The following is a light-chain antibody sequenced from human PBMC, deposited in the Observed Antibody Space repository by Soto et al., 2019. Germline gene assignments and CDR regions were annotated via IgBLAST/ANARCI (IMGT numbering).Light chain of an antibody. J-gene: IGLJ3*02. V-gene: IGLV2-8*01. CDR1: SSDVGGYNY. Sequence: QSALTQPPSASGSPGQSVTISCTGTSSDVGGYNYVSWYQQHPGKAPKLMIYDVSDRPSGVPDRFSGSKSGNTASLTVSGLQAEDEAYYYCSSYAGSSNLVFGGGTKLTVL. CDR3: SSYAGSSNLV. CDR2: DVS.